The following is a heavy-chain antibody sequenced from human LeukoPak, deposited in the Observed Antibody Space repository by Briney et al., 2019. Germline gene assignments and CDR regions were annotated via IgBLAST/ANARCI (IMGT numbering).Heavy chain of an antibody. CDR1: GGSISSSSYY. D-gene: IGHD3-10*01. V-gene: IGHV4-39*01. CDR3: ARRVTMVRGVTFFYY. Sequence: AETLSLTRTVSGGSISSSSYYWGWIRQPPGKGLEWIGSIYYSGSTYYNPSLKSRVTISVDTSKNQFSLKLSSVTAADTAVYYCARRVTMVRGVTFFYYWSQGTLVTVSS. J-gene: IGHJ4*02. CDR2: IYYSGST.